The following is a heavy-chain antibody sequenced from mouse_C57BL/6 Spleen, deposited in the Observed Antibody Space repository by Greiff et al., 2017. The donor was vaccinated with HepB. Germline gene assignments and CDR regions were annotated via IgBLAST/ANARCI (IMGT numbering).Heavy chain of an antibody. CDR1: GFNFKDYY. D-gene: IGHD2-13*01. J-gene: IGHJ1*03. V-gene: IGHV14-2*01. CDR2: IDPEGGET. Sequence: VQLQQSGAELVKPGASVKLSCTASGFNFKDYYMHWVKQRPEQGLEWIGRIDPEGGETKYAPKFQGKATITADTSSNTAYLQLSSLTSEDTAVYYCASGIYYGDLSWYFDVWGTGTTLTVSS. CDR3: ASGIYYGDLSWYFDV.